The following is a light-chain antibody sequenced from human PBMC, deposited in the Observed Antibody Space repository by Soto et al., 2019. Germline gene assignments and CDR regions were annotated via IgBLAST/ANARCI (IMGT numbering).Light chain of an antibody. CDR1: SSNIGAGYD. CDR2: GNS. Sequence: QSVLTQPPSVSGAPGQRVTISCTGSSSNIGAGYDVHWYQQLPGTAHKLLIYGNSNRPSGVPDRFSGSKSGTSASLAITGLQAEDEADYYCQSYDSSLSGYVVFCGGTKLTVL. V-gene: IGLV1-40*01. J-gene: IGLJ2*01. CDR3: QSYDSSLSGYVV.